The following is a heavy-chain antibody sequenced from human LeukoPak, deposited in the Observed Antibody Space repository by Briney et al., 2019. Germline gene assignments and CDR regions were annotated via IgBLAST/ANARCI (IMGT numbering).Heavy chain of an antibody. CDR1: GGSISRYY. V-gene: IGHV4-59*01. J-gene: IGHJ1*01. CDR3: ARGYCSSTICFQYFHH. CDR2: IYYSGST. D-gene: IGHD2-2*01. Sequence: PETLSLTCTVSGGSISRYYWSWIRQPPGKGLEWIGYIYYSGSTNYNPSLKSRVAISVDTSKDQFSLKLNSVTAADTAVYYCARGYCSSTICFQYFHHWGQGTLVTVSS.